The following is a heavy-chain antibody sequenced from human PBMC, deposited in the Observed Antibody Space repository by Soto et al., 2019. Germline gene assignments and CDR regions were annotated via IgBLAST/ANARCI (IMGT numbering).Heavy chain of an antibody. CDR1: GFTFSAYA. J-gene: IGHJ4*02. V-gene: IGHV3-23*01. CDR3: ARQEYSTTWYLKY. Sequence: EVQLLESGGGVVQPGGSLRLPCAASGFTFSAYAMSWVRQAPGKGLEWVSVISGSGGATYYADSVKGRFTISRDNSKNTLYLQMNSLRAEDTAVYYCARQEYSTTWYLKYWGQGTLVTVSS. CDR2: ISGSGGAT. D-gene: IGHD6-13*01.